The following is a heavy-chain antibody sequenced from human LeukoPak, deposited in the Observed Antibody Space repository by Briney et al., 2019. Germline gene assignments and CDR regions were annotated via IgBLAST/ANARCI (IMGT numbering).Heavy chain of an antibody. J-gene: IGHJ4*02. Sequence: GGSLRLSCAASRFSFSRVRQAPGKGLVWVSRVKSDGSNPSYADSVKGRFTISRDNAENMLYPQMNTLGAEDTAVYYCARDIVSGSGSLDYWGQGTLVTVSS. CDR3: ARDIVSGSGSLDY. CDR1: RFSFSR. V-gene: IGHV3-74*01. D-gene: IGHD3-10*01. CDR2: VKSDGSNP.